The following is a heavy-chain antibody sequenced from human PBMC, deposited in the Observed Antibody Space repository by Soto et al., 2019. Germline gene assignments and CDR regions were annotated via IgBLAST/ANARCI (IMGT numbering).Heavy chain of an antibody. J-gene: IGHJ4*02. D-gene: IGHD3-9*01. Sequence: LEQSGAEVKKPGDSVKVSCKASGYTFTHFYITWVRQAPGQGLEWMGAISPHNFNTNFAQKFQGRVTLTTDTSTNTAYMELRSLTTDDTAVYYCARDEGGYDILTGYYKAHHFDYWGQGVLVTVYS. CDR1: GYTFTHFY. CDR3: ARDEGGYDILTGYYKAHHFDY. V-gene: IGHV1-18*01. CDR2: ISPHNFNT.